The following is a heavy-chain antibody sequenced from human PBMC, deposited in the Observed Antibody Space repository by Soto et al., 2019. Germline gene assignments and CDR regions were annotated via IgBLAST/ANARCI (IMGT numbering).Heavy chain of an antibody. J-gene: IGHJ3*01. V-gene: IGHV3-23*01. CDR3: AKGFIVVVTAIRPDDNCGV. CDR2: ISGRGGTT. Sequence: SWVRTKKGRGLEWVASISGRGGTTYYADSVKGRFTISRDTSKNTLYLQMNSLSAEDTAVYYCAKGFIVVVTAIRPDDNCGVGCQGTMVTV. D-gene: IGHD2-21*02.